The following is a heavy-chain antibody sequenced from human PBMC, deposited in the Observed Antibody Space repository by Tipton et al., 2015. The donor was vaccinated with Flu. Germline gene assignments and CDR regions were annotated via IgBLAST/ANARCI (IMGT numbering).Heavy chain of an antibody. CDR2: IYPSGTT. Sequence: GLVKPSETLSLTCTVSGGSIRSTNYFCAWIRQPPGKRLELIGSIYPSGTTYYNPSLKSRVTISADTSKNQFSLKLKSVTAADTAVYYCARVVTTEGNWFDPWGQGTLVTVSS. V-gene: IGHV4-39*07. J-gene: IGHJ5*02. D-gene: IGHD4-11*01. CDR1: GGSIRSTNYF. CDR3: ARVVTTEGNWFDP.